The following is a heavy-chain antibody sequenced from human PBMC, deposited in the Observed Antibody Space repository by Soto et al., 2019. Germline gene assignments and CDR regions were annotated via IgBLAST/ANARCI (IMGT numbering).Heavy chain of an antibody. J-gene: IGHJ6*02. CDR3: AKMYSSGWAYYYGMDV. CDR2: TYYSSKWYN. D-gene: IGHD6-19*01. Sequence: SQTLSLTCAISGDSVSSNSALWNWIRQSPSRGLEWLGRTYYSSKWYNDYAVSVKSRITNNTDTTKNKFCIQLNPVTPEDTAVYSCAKMYSSGWAYYYGMDVWGQGTAVTVSS. V-gene: IGHV6-1*01. CDR1: GDSVSSNSAL.